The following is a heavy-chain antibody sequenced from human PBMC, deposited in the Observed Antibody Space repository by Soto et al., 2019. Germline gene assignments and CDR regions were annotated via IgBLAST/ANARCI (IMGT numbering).Heavy chain of an antibody. V-gene: IGHV3-23*01. J-gene: IGHJ4*02. CDR3: AKDPGYCSFGRCSRVDY. D-gene: IGHD2-15*01. CDR2: ISGSGDGT. Sequence: EVQLLESGGGLIQPGGSLRLSCAASGFTFNNYAMSWVRQAPGKGLEWVSVISGSGDGTYYADCVKGRFTISRDNSKNTLYLHMNSLKLEDTAVYYCAKDPGYCSFGRCSRVDYWGQGTLVTVSS. CDR1: GFTFNNYA.